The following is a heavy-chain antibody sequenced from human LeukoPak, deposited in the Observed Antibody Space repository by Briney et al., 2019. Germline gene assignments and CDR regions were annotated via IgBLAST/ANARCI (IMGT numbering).Heavy chain of an antibody. V-gene: IGHV3-7*01. Sequence: GGSLRLSCAASGFTFSSYWMSRVRQAPGKGLEWVANIKQDGSEKYYVDSVKGRFTISGDNAKNSLYLQMNSLRAEDTAVYYCARGGVPSRSYGSGASYYMDVWGKGTTVTVSS. J-gene: IGHJ6*03. D-gene: IGHD3-10*01. CDR1: GFTFSSYW. CDR3: ARGGVPSRSYGSGASYYMDV. CDR2: IKQDGSEK.